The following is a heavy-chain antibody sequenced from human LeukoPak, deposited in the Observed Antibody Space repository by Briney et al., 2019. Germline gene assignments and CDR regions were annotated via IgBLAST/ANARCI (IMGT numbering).Heavy chain of an antibody. CDR3: ARHRGDDYYYYGMDV. Sequence: KASETLSLTCAVYGGSFSGYYWSWIRQPPGKGLEWIGEINHSGSTNYNPSLKSRVTISVDTSKNQFSLRLSSVTAADTAVYYCARHRGDDYYYYGMDVWGQGTTVTVSS. CDR2: INHSGST. D-gene: IGHD1-14*01. V-gene: IGHV4-34*01. CDR1: GGSFSGYY. J-gene: IGHJ6*02.